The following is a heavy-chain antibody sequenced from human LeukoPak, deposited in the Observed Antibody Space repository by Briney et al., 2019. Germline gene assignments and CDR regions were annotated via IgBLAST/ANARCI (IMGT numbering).Heavy chain of an antibody. Sequence: GGSLRLSCAASGFTFSSYSMNWVRQAPGKGLEWVSSISSSSSYIYYADSVKGRFTISRDNSKNTLYLQMNSLRAEDTAVYYCAKDLRVVAGSNTTDYWGQGTLVTVSS. J-gene: IGHJ4*02. D-gene: IGHD6-19*01. CDR2: ISSSSSYI. V-gene: IGHV3-21*04. CDR3: AKDLRVVAGSNTTDY. CDR1: GFTFSSYS.